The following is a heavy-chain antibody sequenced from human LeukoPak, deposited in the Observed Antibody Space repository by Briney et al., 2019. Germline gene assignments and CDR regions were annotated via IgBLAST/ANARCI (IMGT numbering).Heavy chain of an antibody. V-gene: IGHV3-30-3*01. CDR2: ISYDGSNK. CDR1: EFTFSSYA. Sequence: GGSLRLSCAASEFTFSSYAMHWVRQAPGKGLEWVAVISYDGSNKYYADSVKGRFTISRDNSKNTLYLQMNSLRAEDTAVYYCARGRPGAFDIWGQGTMVTVSS. CDR3: ARGRPGAFDI. J-gene: IGHJ3*02.